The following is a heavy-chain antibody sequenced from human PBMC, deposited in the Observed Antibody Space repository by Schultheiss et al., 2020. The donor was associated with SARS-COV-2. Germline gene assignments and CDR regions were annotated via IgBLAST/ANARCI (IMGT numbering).Heavy chain of an antibody. Sequence: SETLSLTCTVSGGSISSGDYYWSWIRQHPGKGLEWIGYIYYSGSTYYNPSLKSRVTISVDTSKNQFSLKLSSVTAADTAVYYCAADGGGYFPDDYWGQGTLVTVSS. D-gene: IGHD3-22*01. CDR2: IYYSGST. CDR3: AADGGGYFPDDY. CDR1: GGSISSGDYY. J-gene: IGHJ4*02. V-gene: IGHV4-31*03.